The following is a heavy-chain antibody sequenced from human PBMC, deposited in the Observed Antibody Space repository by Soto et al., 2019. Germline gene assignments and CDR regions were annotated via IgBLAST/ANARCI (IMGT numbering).Heavy chain of an antibody. V-gene: IGHV4-34*01. CDR2: INHSGGT. D-gene: IGHD6-6*01. CDR3: ARGPTYRISFFSEYFYGLDV. Sequence: SEILSLTCAVHGGSFTGYSCTWIRQPPGQGLERFGEINHSGGTNYNPSPKGRVIISVDTSKSQFSLKVTSVTAADTAVYYCARGPTYRISFFSEYFYGLDVWGQGNTVTVSS. J-gene: IGHJ6*02. CDR1: GGSFTGYS.